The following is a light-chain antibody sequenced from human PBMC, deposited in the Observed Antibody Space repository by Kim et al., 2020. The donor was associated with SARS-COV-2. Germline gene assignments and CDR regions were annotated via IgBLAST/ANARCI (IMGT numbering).Light chain of an antibody. J-gene: IGLJ2*01. Sequence: VKLTRTLSSGHSSYGIAWHQQQPEKGPRYLMKLNSDGSHSKGDGIPDRFSGSSSGAERYLTISSLQSEDEADYYCQTWGTGIHVVFGGGTKLTVL. CDR2: LNSDGSH. V-gene: IGLV4-69*01. CDR1: SGHSSYG. CDR3: QTWGTGIHVV.